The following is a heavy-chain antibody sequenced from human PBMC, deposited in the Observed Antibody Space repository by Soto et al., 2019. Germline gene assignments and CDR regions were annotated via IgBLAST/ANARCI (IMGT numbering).Heavy chain of an antibody. V-gene: IGHV1-69*13. CDR3: ASSSDWGSENYYYYYGMDV. CDR1: GGTFSSYA. Sequence: ASVKVSCKASGGTFSSYAISWVRQAPGQGLEWMGGIIPIFGTANYAQKFQGRVTITADESTSTAYMELSSLRSEDTAVYYCASSSDWGSENYYYYYGMDVWGQGTTVTVSS. CDR2: IIPIFGTA. D-gene: IGHD7-27*01. J-gene: IGHJ6*02.